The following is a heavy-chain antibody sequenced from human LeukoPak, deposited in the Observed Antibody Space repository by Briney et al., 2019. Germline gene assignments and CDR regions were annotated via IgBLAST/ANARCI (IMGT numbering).Heavy chain of an antibody. V-gene: IGHV3-23*01. CDR3: AKAPVTTCSGAYCYPFDY. J-gene: IGHJ4*02. CDR2: ISGSGGST. Sequence: GGSLRLSCAASGLTFSSYAMSWVRQAPGKGLEWVSAISGSGGSTYYADFVKGRFTISRDNSKNTLYLQMNSLRAGDAAVYYCAKAPVTTCSGAYCYPFDYWSQGTLVTVSS. D-gene: IGHD2-15*01. CDR1: GLTFSSYA.